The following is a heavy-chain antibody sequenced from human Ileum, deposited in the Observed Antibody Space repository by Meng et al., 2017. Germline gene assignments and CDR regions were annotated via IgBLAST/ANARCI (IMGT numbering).Heavy chain of an antibody. Sequence: QVQLQESGPGLVKPSQTLSLTCTVSGGASVNRCDSYWTWIRQHPEKGLEWIGSIHYRGTTFNNPSLMSRSTMSVDTSTSQFSLRLSSVTAADTALYFCARGIGATGLFDSWGQGILVTVSS. D-gene: IGHD6-13*01. J-gene: IGHJ4*02. CDR1: GGASVNRCDSY. CDR2: IHYRGTT. V-gene: IGHV4-31*03. CDR3: ARGIGATGLFDS.